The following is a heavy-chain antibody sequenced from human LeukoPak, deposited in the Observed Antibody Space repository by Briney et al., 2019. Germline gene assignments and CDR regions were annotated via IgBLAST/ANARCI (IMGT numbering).Heavy chain of an antibody. V-gene: IGHV1-69*04. CDR3: ASDTYYDFWSDSYYFDY. CDR1: GGTFSSYA. Sequence: SVKVSCKASGGTFSSYAISWVRQAPGQGLEWMGRIIPILDIANYAQKFQGRVTITADKSTSTAYMELSSLRSEDTAVYYCASDTYYDFWSDSYYFDYWGQGTLVTVSS. CDR2: IIPILDIA. J-gene: IGHJ4*02. D-gene: IGHD3-3*01.